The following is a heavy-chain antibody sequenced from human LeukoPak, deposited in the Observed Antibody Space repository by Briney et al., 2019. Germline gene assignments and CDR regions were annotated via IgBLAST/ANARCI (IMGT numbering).Heavy chain of an antibody. CDR2: IYHSGST. CDR1: GYSISSGYY. Sequence: SETLSLTCAVSGYSISSGYYWGWIRQPPGKGLEWIGSIYHSGSTYYNPSLKSRVTISVDTPKNQFSLKLSSVTAADTAVYYCALTCYCSSTSCYLDDAFDIWGQGTMVTVSS. V-gene: IGHV4-38-2*01. J-gene: IGHJ3*02. D-gene: IGHD2-2*01. CDR3: ALTCYCSSTSCYLDDAFDI.